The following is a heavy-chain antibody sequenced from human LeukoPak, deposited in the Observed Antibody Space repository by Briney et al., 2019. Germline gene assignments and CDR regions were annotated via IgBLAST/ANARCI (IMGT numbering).Heavy chain of an antibody. J-gene: IGHJ3*02. V-gene: IGHV4-59*08. CDR3: ATYCSGGSCYSDDAFDI. CDR2: IYYSGST. Sequence: SETLSLTCTVSGGSISSYYCSWIRQPPGKGLEWIGYIYYSGSTNYNPSLKSRVTISVDRSKNQFSLKLSSVTAADTAVYYCATYCSGGSCYSDDAFDIWGQGTMVTVSS. CDR1: GGSISSYY. D-gene: IGHD2-15*01.